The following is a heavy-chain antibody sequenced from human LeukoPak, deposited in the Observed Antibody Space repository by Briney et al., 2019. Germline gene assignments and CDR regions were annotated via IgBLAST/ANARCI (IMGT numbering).Heavy chain of an antibody. V-gene: IGHV3-30*02. CDR1: GFTFSSYG. CDR3: ANLGATIFGVVKDAFDI. Sequence: GGSLRLSCAASGFTFSSYGMHWVRQAPGKGLEWVAFIRYDGSNKYYADSVKGRFTISRDNSKNTLYLQMNSLRAEDTAVYYCANLGATIFGVVKDAFDIWGQGTMVTVSS. CDR2: IRYDGSNK. D-gene: IGHD3-3*01. J-gene: IGHJ3*02.